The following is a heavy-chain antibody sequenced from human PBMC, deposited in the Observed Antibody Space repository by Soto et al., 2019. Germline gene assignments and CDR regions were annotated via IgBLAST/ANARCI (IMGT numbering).Heavy chain of an antibody. V-gene: IGHV3-74*01. Sequence: GGSLRLSCAASGFTFDKYGMRWVRQTPGKGLVWVSRIDNDGSSTVYADSVKGRFTISRDNAKNTLYLQMNSLRAEDTAVYYCARGGTYCSTTSCYFDYWGQGTLVTVSS. CDR1: GFTFDKYG. CDR3: ARGGTYCSTTSCYFDY. CDR2: IDNDGSST. D-gene: IGHD2-2*01. J-gene: IGHJ4*02.